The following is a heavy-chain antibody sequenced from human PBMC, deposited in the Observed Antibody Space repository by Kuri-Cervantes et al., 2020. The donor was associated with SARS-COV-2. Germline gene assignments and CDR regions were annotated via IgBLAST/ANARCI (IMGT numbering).Heavy chain of an antibody. Sequence: GGSLRLSCAASGFTVSSNYMSWVRQAPGKGLEWVSVIYGGGSTYYADSVKGRFTISRDNSKNTLYLQMNSLRAEDTAVYYCARGYEARYSSSWYLDYWGQGTLVTAPQ. D-gene: IGHD6-13*01. J-gene: IGHJ4*02. CDR1: GFTVSSNY. V-gene: IGHV3-53*01. CDR3: ARGYEARYSSSWYLDY. CDR2: IYGGGST.